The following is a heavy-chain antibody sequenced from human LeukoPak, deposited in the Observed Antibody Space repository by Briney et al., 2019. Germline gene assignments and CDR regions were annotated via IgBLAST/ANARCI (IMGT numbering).Heavy chain of an antibody. J-gene: IGHJ4*02. CDR1: GFSFSSNS. V-gene: IGHV3-7*03. CDR3: ARGWGSD. D-gene: IGHD3-16*01. Sequence: GGSLRLSCAASGFSFSSNSMNWVRQAPGKGLEWVAHIKQDGSEKHHVDSVTGRFAISRDNAKSSLHLQMNNLRVEDTAIYYCARGWGSDWGQGTLVAVSS. CDR2: IKQDGSEK.